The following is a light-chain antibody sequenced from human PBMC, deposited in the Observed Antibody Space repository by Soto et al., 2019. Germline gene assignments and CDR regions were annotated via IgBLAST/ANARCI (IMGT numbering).Light chain of an antibody. Sequence: AVRMTQSPSSLSASTGDRVTITCRASQGISSYLAWYKQKPGKAPKLLIYAASNLQRGVPSRFSASGSGTDFTLTLNSLQPEDFATYYCQQGYSAPWTFGQGTKVDIK. J-gene: IGKJ1*01. CDR3: QQGYSAPWT. V-gene: IGKV1-8*01. CDR1: QGISSY. CDR2: AAS.